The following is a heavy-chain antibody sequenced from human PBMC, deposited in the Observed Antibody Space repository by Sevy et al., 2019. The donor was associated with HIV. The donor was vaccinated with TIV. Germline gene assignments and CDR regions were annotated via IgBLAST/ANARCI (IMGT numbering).Heavy chain of an antibody. Sequence: GGSLRLSCAASGFTFSSYSMNWVRQAPGKGLEWVSSISSSSSYIYSADSVKGRFTISRDNAKNSLYLQMNSLRAGDTAVYYCARDRDETYYDFWSGPNYFDYWGQGTLVTVSS. CDR1: GFTFSSYS. CDR2: ISSSSSYI. J-gene: IGHJ4*02. V-gene: IGHV3-21*01. D-gene: IGHD3-3*01. CDR3: ARDRDETYYDFWSGPNYFDY.